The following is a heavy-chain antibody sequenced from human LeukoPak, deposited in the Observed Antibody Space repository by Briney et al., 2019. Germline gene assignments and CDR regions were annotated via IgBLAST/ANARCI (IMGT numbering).Heavy chain of an antibody. V-gene: IGHV3-23*01. CDR3: AKATPATAAFES. CDR1: GFTFSMYA. Sequence: PGGSLRLSCVASGFTFSMYAMTWVRQAPGKGLEWVSTISSSGGSTYYADSVKGRFTISRDNSKNTLYLQMNSLRAEDTAVYYCAKATPATAAFESWGQGTLLTVSS. CDR2: ISSSGGST. J-gene: IGHJ4*02. D-gene: IGHD6-13*01.